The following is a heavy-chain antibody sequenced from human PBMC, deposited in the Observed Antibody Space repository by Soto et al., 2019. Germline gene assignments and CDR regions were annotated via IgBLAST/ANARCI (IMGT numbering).Heavy chain of an antibody. CDR2: INSADST. CDR1: GFTFSSYA. V-gene: IGHV3-23*01. CDR3: AKRFPKPYYFDY. J-gene: IGHJ4*02. Sequence: EVQLLESGGGLVQPGGSLRLACAASGFTFSSYAMSWVRQAPGKGLEWVSSINSADSTYYADSVKGRFSISRDNSKNTLYLQMNSLRAEDTAVYYCAKRFPKPYYFDYRGQGTLVTVSS.